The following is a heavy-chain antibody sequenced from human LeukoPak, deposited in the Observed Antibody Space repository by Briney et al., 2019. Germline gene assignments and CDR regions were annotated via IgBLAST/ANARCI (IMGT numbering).Heavy chain of an antibody. D-gene: IGHD3-10*01. Sequence: SETLSLTCSVSGGSISGYYWSWIRQPPGKGLEWIGYMYYSGTTIYNPSLKSRLTISLDTSKSQFSLNLSSVTAADMAVYYCARDETHFYGSGSSNWFDPWGQGILVTVSS. CDR3: ARDETHFYGSGSSNWFDP. CDR2: MYYSGTT. J-gene: IGHJ5*02. V-gene: IGHV4-59*12. CDR1: GGSISGYY.